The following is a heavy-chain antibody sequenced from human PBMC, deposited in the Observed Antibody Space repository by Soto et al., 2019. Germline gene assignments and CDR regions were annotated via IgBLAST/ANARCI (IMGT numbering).Heavy chain of an antibody. D-gene: IGHD2-15*01. CDR3: ARDFQRYCSGGSCYWFDP. CDR2: INPNSGGT. J-gene: IGHJ5*02. Sequence: ASVRVSCKAFGYTFTGYYMHWVRQAPGQGLEWMGWINPNSGGTNYAQKFQGRVTMTRDTSISTAYMELSRLRSDDTAVYYCARDFQRYCSGGSCYWFDPWGQGTLVTVSS. V-gene: IGHV1-2*02. CDR1: GYTFTGYY.